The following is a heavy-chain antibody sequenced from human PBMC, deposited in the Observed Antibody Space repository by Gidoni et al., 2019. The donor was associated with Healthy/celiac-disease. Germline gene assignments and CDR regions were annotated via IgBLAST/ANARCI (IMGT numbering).Heavy chain of an antibody. J-gene: IGHJ4*02. Sequence: QVQLQESGPGLVKPSQTLSLTCTVSGGSISSGDYYWSWIRQPPGKGLEWIGYIYYSGSTYYNPSLKSRVTISVDTSKNQFSLKLSSVTAADTAVYYCASGGYYYDSSGYYSPIDYWGQGTLVTVSS. CDR1: GGSISSGDYY. D-gene: IGHD3-22*01. V-gene: IGHV4-30-4*01. CDR3: ASGGYYYDSSGYYSPIDY. CDR2: IYYSGST.